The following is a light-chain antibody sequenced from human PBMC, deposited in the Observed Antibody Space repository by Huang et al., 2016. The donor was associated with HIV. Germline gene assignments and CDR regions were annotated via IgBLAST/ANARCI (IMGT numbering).Light chain of an antibody. CDR1: QSISAW. J-gene: IGKJ1*01. CDR3: QQYNSYPVT. CDR2: EAS. V-gene: IGKV1-5*03. Sequence: DIQMTQSPSTLSASVGARVTITCRASQSISAWLAWYQQKPGKAPDLLIYEASSSESGVPSRFSGSGSGTEFILTISSLQPDDFATYYCQQYNSYPVTFGQGTKVEIK.